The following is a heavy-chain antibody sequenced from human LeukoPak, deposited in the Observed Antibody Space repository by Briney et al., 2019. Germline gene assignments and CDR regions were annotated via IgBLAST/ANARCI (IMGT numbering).Heavy chain of an antibody. CDR2: IYYSGST. V-gene: IGHV4-59*01. D-gene: IGHD6-13*01. CDR1: GGSISSYY. Sequence: SETLSLTCTVSGGSISSYYWSWIRQPPGKGLEWLGYIYYSGSTNYNPSLKSRVTISVDTSKNQFSLKLSSVTAADTAVYYCARVGWYSSSWYYFDYWGQGTLVTVSS. J-gene: IGHJ4*02. CDR3: ARVGWYSSSWYYFDY.